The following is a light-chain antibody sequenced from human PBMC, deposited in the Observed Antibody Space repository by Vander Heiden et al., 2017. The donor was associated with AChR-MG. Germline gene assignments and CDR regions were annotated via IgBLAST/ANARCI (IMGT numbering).Light chain of an antibody. CDR2: EVN. J-gene: IGLJ2*01. CDR3: SSYSRGDTLV. CDR1: GSELGDYNF. Sequence: QSALTQPASVSGSPGQSITISCTGTGSELGDYNFVSWYQQYPGKAPKLIIYEVNNRPSGVSNRFSGSKSGNTAALTISGLQAEDEADYHCSSYSRGDTLVFGGGTKLTVL. V-gene: IGLV2-14*01.